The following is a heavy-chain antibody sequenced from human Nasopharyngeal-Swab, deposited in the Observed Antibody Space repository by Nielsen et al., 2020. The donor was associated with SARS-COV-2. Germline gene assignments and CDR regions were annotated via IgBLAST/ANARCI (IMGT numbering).Heavy chain of an antibody. V-gene: IGHV4-34*01. CDR1: GGSFSGYY. CDR3: ARRGCSGGSCYSWWFDP. D-gene: IGHD2-15*01. CDR2: INHSGST. J-gene: IGHJ5*02. Sequence: GSLRLSCAFYGGSFSGYYWSWIRQPPGKGLEWIWEINHSGSTNYNPSLKSRVTISVDTSKNQFSLKLSSVTAADTAVYYCARRGCSGGSCYSWWFDPWGQGTLVTVSS.